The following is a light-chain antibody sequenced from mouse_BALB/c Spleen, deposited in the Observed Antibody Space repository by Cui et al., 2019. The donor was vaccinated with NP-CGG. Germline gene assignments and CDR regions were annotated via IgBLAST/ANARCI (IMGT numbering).Light chain of an antibody. CDR2: GTN. J-gene: IGLJ1*01. Sequence: QAVETQESALTTSPGATVTLTCRSSNGAVTTSNYANWVQEKPNHLFTGLIGGTNNRVPGVPARFSGSLIGDKAALTITGAQTEDEAIYFCALWYSNHWVFGGGTKLTVL. CDR3: ALWYSNHWV. CDR1: NGAVTTSNY. V-gene: IGLV1*01.